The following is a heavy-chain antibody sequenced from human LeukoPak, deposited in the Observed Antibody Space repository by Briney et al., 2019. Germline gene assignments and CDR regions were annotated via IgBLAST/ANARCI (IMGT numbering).Heavy chain of an antibody. J-gene: IGHJ4*02. CDR1: GFTFSSYA. V-gene: IGHV3-30*01. D-gene: IGHD5-24*01. Sequence: PGGSLRLSCAASGFTFSSYAMHWVRQAPGKGLEWVAVISYDGSNKYYADSVKGRFTISRDNSKNTLYLQMNSLRAEDTAVYYCARDEVGLATILHYFDYWGQGTLVTVSS. CDR3: ARDEVGLATILHYFDY. CDR2: ISYDGSNK.